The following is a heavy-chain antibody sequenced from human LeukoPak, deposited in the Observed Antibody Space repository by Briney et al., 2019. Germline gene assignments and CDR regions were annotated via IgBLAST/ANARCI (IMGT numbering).Heavy chain of an antibody. CDR2: ISGSGGST. CDR3: ARTSDTSGRLYWYFDL. J-gene: IGHJ2*01. D-gene: IGHD3-22*01. V-gene: IGHV3-23*01. Sequence: GGTLRLSCAASGFTFSSYGMSWVRQAPGKGLEWVSAISGSGGSTYYADSVKGRFTISRDNSKNSLYLQMNSLRAEDTAVYYCARTSDTSGRLYWYFDLWGRGTLVTVSS. CDR1: GFTFSSYG.